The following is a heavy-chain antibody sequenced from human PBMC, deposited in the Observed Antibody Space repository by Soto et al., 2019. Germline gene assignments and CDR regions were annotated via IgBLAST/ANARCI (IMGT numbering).Heavy chain of an antibody. Sequence: EVQLLESGGGLVQPGGSLRLSCAASGFTFSHYAMSWVRQAPGKGLEWVSAISGGSDYTYYADSVKGRFTISRDNSENTLYLQMNSLRPEDTALYYCAKALRGLIITDCWGQGTLVTVSS. CDR2: ISGGSDYT. D-gene: IGHD3-10*01. CDR3: AKALRGLIITDC. J-gene: IGHJ4*02. V-gene: IGHV3-23*01. CDR1: GFTFSHYA.